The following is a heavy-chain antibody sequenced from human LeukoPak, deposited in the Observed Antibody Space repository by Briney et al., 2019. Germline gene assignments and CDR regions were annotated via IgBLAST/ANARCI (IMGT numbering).Heavy chain of an antibody. CDR2: IYYSGST. CDR1: GGSISSYY. CDR3: ARGAYSRARRYAFDI. V-gene: IGHV4-59*01. J-gene: IGHJ3*02. D-gene: IGHD6-13*01. Sequence: SETLSLTCTVSGGSISSYYWSWIRQPPGKGLEWIGYIYYSGSTNYNPFLKSRVTISVDTSKNQFSLKLSSVTAADTAVYYCARGAYSRARRYAFDIWGQGTMVIVSS.